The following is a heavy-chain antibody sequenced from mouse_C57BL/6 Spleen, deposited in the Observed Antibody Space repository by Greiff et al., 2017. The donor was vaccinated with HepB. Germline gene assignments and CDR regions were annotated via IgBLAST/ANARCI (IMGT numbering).Heavy chain of an antibody. CDR1: GFTFSDYG. CDR2: ISSGSSTI. D-gene: IGHD2-4*01. Sequence: EVKVEESGGGLVKPGGSLKLSCAASGFTFSDYGMHWVRQAPEKGLEWVAYISSGSSTIYYADTVKGRFTISRDNAKNTLFLQMTSLRSEDTAMYYCARDDYGLFDYWGQGTTLTVSS. J-gene: IGHJ2*01. CDR3: ARDDYGLFDY. V-gene: IGHV5-17*01.